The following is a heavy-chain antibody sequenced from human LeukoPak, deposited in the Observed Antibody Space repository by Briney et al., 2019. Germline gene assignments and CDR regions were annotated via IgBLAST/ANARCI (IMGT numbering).Heavy chain of an antibody. Sequence: SQTLSLTCAISGDSVSSNSAAWNWIRQSPSRGLEWLGRTYYRSKWYNDYAVSVKSRITINPDTSKNQFSLQLNSVTPEDTAVYYCARDGFSLGATRSYYGMDVWGQGTTVTVSS. J-gene: IGHJ6*02. CDR3: ARDGFSLGATRSYYGMDV. CDR1: GDSVSSNSAA. D-gene: IGHD1-26*01. CDR2: TYYRSKWYN. V-gene: IGHV6-1*01.